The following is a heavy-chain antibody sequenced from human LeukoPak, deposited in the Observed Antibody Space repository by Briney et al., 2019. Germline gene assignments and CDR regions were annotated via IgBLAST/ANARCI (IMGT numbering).Heavy chain of an antibody. CDR3: ARENWFAFDM. CDR1: GFIFSNYW. J-gene: IGHJ3*02. D-gene: IGHD3-9*01. CDR2: IKRDGSER. V-gene: IGHV3-7*01. Sequence: PGGSLRLSCVASGFIFSNYWMSWVRQAPGKGLEWVANIKRDGSERYYVDSVKGRFTISRDNAKNSLYLQMGSLRAEDTAVYYCARENWFAFDMWGQGTLVTVSS.